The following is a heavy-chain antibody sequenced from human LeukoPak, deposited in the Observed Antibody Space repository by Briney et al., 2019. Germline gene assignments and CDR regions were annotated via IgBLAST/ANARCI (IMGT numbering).Heavy chain of an antibody. CDR2: IHYSGST. CDR3: ARHSRQGYNYIEY. CDR1: GGPISSYY. Sequence: PSETLSLTCTVSGGPISSYYWSWIRQPPGKGLEWVGYIHYSGSTNHNPSLKSRVTISVDTSKNQSSLKLSSVIAADTAVYYCARHSRQGYNYIEYWGQGILVTVSS. D-gene: IGHD5-24*01. V-gene: IGHV4-59*08. J-gene: IGHJ4*02.